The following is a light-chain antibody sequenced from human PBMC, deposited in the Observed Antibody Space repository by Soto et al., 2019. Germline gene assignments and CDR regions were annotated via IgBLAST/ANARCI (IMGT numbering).Light chain of an antibody. V-gene: IGKV3-20*01. J-gene: IGKJ4*01. CDR3: QQYGSSPPTT. Sequence: EIVLTQSPGTLSLSPGERATLSCRASQSVSSSYLAWYQQKPGQAPRLLIYGASSRATGIPDRFSGSGSGTDFTLTISRLEPEDFAVYYCQQYGSSPPTTFGGGTRW. CDR1: QSVSSSY. CDR2: GAS.